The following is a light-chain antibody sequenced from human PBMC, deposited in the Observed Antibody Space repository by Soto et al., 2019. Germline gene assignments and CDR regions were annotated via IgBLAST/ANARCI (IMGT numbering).Light chain of an antibody. Sequence: QSALTQPRSVSGSPGQSVTISCTGTSGDVGYYNCVSWYQQHPGKAPKVMIYDVTERPSGVPDRFSGSKSGNTASLTISGLQAEDEADYYCCSYAGTPRYVLGTGTKLTVL. CDR3: CSYAGTPRYV. CDR2: DVT. V-gene: IGLV2-11*01. CDR1: SGDVGYYNC. J-gene: IGLJ1*01.